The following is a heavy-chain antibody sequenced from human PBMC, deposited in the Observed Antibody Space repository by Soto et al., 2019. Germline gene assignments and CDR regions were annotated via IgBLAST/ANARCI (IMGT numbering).Heavy chain of an antibody. J-gene: IGHJ6*02. CDR3: ARAHGYYYYGMDV. CDR1: GFPFSSYS. CDR2: ISSSSSTI. Sequence: PGGSLILSCAASGFPFSSYSMNWVRQAPGKGLEWVSYISSSSSTIYYADSVKGRFTISRDNAKNSLYLQMNSLRAEDTAVYYCARAHGYYYYGMDVWGQGTTVTVSS. V-gene: IGHV3-48*01.